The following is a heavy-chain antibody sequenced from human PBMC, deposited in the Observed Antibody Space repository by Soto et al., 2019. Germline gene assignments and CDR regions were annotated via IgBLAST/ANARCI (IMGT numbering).Heavy chain of an antibody. Sequence: EVQLLESGGGLVQPGGSLRLSCAASGFTFSSYAMNWVRQAPGKGLEWVSSISGTSGRTYYADSVEGRFTISRDTSKNPLYLQIDSLRAEDTAVYYCAKDEGSGWYYFDYWGQGTLVSVSS. CDR2: ISGTSGRT. V-gene: IGHV3-23*01. D-gene: IGHD6-19*01. CDR3: AKDEGSGWYYFDY. J-gene: IGHJ4*02. CDR1: GFTFSSYA.